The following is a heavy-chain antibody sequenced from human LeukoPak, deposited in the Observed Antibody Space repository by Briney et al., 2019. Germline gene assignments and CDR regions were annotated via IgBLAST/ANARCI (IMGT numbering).Heavy chain of an antibody. J-gene: IGHJ4*02. Sequence: SVKVSCKASGYTFTSYDINWVRQATGQGLEWMGWMNPNSANTAYAQKFQGRVTMTRNTSISTAYMDLSSLRSEDTAVYYCAIKLGSGGYWGQGTLVTVSS. CDR2: MNPNSANT. D-gene: IGHD1-26*01. CDR1: GYTFTSYD. V-gene: IGHV1-8*01. CDR3: AIKLGSGGY.